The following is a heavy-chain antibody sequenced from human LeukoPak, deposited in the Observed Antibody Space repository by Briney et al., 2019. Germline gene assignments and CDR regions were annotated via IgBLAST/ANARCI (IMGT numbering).Heavy chain of an antibody. CDR3: ARRDYGVWFDY. J-gene: IGHJ4*02. Sequence: SETLSLTCTVSGGSISSYYWSWIRQPPGKGLEWIGYIYYSGSTNYNPSLKSRVTISVDTSKNQFSLKLSSVTAADTAVYYCARRDYGVWFDYWGRGTLVTVSS. D-gene: IGHD4-17*01. CDR2: IYYSGST. CDR1: GGSISSYY. V-gene: IGHV4-59*01.